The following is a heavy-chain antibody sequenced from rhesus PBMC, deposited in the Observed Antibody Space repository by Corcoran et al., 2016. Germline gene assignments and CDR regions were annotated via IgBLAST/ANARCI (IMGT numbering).Heavy chain of an antibody. Sequence: QVTLKESGPALVKPPQTLTLTCTFSGFPLTTSGMGVGWIRQPPGKALEWLALISWDDDKRYSTSLKSRLTISKDTSKNQVLLTMTNMDPMDTATYYCTRGGYGSSYGLDSWGQGVVVTVSS. CDR3: TRGGYGSSYGLDS. CDR1: GFPLTTSGMG. CDR2: ISWDDDK. V-gene: IGHV2-152*01. J-gene: IGHJ6*01. D-gene: IGHD4-29*01.